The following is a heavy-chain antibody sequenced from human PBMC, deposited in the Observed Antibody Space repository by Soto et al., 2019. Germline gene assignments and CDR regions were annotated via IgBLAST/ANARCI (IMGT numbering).Heavy chain of an antibody. D-gene: IGHD3-10*01. V-gene: IGHV4-34*01. CDR3: ARGLILWFGELSRRGGYYYDMDV. CDR1: GGSFSGYQ. Sequence: QVQLQQWGAGLLKPSETLSLTCAVYGGSFSGYQWTWIRQTPGKGLEWIGEINDSGNINSNPSLKSRVTILVDTAKKQISLTLSSVTAADTAVYYCARGLILWFGELSRRGGYYYDMDVWGKGTTVTVSS. CDR2: INDSGNI. J-gene: IGHJ6*03.